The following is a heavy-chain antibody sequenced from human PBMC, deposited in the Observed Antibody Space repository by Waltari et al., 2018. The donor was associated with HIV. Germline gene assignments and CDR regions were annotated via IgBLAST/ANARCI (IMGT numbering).Heavy chain of an antibody. D-gene: IGHD2-8*01. CDR3: VRVEYVGWPSDYHYGMDV. J-gene: IGHJ6*02. CDR2: MNREGTGG. CDR1: GFTFTNSW. V-gene: IGHV3-74*03. Sequence: EVQLVESGGALVKPGGYMRLPCAASGFTFTNSWMQLVRQAPGKGLVWDASMNREGTGGADGASRKGRFNSSRDNGNNSLDLQMRRRGVEDTAGYYCVRVEYVGWPSDYHYGMDVWGQGTTVIVSS.